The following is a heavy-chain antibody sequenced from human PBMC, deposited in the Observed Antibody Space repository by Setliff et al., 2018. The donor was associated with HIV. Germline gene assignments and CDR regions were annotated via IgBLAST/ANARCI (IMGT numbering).Heavy chain of an antibody. CDR1: GGSISSQY. Sequence: SETLSLTCTVSGGSISSQYWSWIRQPQGKGLEWIGYIYYSGTTHYSPSLKSRVTISLDTSKNQVSLKLSSVTAADTAVYYCTRGPRGIGPRPDWLDSWGQGTQVTVSS. V-gene: IGHV4-59*11. CDR3: TRGPRGIGPRPDWLDS. J-gene: IGHJ5*01. CDR2: IYYSGTT. D-gene: IGHD6-6*01.